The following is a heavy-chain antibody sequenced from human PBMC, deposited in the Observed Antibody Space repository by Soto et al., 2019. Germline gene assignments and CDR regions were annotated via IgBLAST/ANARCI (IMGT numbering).Heavy chain of an antibody. J-gene: IGHJ3*02. Sequence: ASVKVSCKASGYNIANYGISWVRQAPRQDLEWMGWINSFYADPHYAQKLQGRVTMTIDTSTSTAYMELRSLRSDDAAMYYCARDRSYGDVGDASDIWAQPTTVPVSS. CDR1: GYNIANYG. CDR2: INSFYADP. D-gene: IGHD4-17*01. CDR3: ARDRSYGDVGDASDI. V-gene: IGHV1-18*01.